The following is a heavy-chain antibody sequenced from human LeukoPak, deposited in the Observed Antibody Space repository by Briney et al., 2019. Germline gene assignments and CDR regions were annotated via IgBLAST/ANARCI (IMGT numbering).Heavy chain of an antibody. CDR3: VRAYDY. Sequence: ASETLSLTCAVYGGSFSGSNWSWIRQPPGKGLEWIGEIYNSGSTIYNPSLKSRVTISVDTSKNQFSLNLVSVTAADTAVYYCVRAYDYWGQGTLVTVSS. CDR2: IYNSGST. V-gene: IGHV4-34*01. CDR1: GGSFSGSN. J-gene: IGHJ4*02.